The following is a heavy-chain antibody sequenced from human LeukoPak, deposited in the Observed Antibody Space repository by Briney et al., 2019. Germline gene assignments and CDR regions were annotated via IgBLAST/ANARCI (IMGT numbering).Heavy chain of an antibody. CDR3: ARDGGTATFDY. CDR1: GYTFTSYA. D-gene: IGHD6-25*01. Sequence: ASAKVSCKASGYTFTSYAMNWVRQAPGQGLQWMGWINTNSGNPTYGQGFTGRFVFSLDTSVSTAYLQISSLKAEDTAVYYCARDGGTATFDYWGQGTLVTVSS. CDR2: INTNSGNP. V-gene: IGHV7-4-1*02. J-gene: IGHJ4*02.